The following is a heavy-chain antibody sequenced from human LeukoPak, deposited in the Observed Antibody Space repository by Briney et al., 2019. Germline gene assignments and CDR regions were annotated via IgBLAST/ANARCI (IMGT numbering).Heavy chain of an antibody. V-gene: IGHV4-59*08. D-gene: IGHD2-15*01. Sequence: SETLPLTCTVSGGSISSYYWSWIRQPPGKGLEWIGYIYYSGSTNYNPSLKSRVTISVDTSKNQFSLKLSSVTAADTAVYYCARNHLGYCSGGSCYPDYWGQGTLVTVSS. CDR1: GGSISSYY. J-gene: IGHJ4*02. CDR3: ARNHLGYCSGGSCYPDY. CDR2: IYYSGST.